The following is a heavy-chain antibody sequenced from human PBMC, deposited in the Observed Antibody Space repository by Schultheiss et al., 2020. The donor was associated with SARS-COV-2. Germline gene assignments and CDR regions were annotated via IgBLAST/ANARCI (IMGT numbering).Heavy chain of an antibody. Sequence: GESLKISCAASGFTFSSYEMNWVRQAPGKGLEWVSYISSSGSNKDYADSVKGRFTISRDNAKNTLYLQMNSLRAEDTAVYYCATRRGPSDWYFDLWGRGTLVTVSS. CDR2: ISSSGSNK. V-gene: IGHV3-48*03. CDR1: GFTFSSYE. CDR3: ATRRGPSDWYFDL. D-gene: IGHD4-23*01. J-gene: IGHJ2*01.